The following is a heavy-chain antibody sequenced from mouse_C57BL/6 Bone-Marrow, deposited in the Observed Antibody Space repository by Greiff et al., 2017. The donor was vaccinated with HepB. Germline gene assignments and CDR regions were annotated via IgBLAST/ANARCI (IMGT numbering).Heavy chain of an antibody. D-gene: IGHD2-1*01. CDR1: GFTFSSYA. CDR3: TREYGNYFYAMDY. CDR2: ISSGGDYI. V-gene: IGHV5-9-1*02. Sequence: EVQGVESGEGLVKPGGSLKLSCAASGFTFSSYAMSWVRQTPEKRLEWVAYISSGGDYIYYADTVKGRFTISRDNARNTLYLQMSSLKSEDTAMYYCTREYGNYFYAMDYWGQGTSVTVSS. J-gene: IGHJ4*01.